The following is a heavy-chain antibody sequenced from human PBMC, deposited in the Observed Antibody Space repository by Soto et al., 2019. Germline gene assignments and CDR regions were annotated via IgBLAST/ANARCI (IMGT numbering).Heavy chain of an antibody. CDR1: GFTFSDYY. D-gene: IGHD2-8*02. V-gene: IGHV3-23*04. CDR3: AKDGDIVLLAADF. Sequence: VQLVESGGGLVKPGGSLRLSCAASGFTFSDYYMSWIRQAPGKGLEWVSGISRGGDSAYYADSVKGRFTIYRDNSKKTVYLQMNSLRAEDTAVYYCAKDGDIVLLAADFWGQGTLVTVSS. CDR2: ISRGGDSA. J-gene: IGHJ4*02.